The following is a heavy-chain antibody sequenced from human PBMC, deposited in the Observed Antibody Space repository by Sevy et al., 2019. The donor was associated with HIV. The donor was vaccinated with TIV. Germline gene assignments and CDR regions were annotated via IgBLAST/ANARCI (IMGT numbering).Heavy chain of an antibody. D-gene: IGHD2-15*01. J-gene: IGHJ3*01. CDR1: GFMFGTYG. CDR2: IWYDGSTK. Sequence: GGSLRLSCAASGFMFGTYGMHWVRQAPGKGLEWVAVIWYDGSTKYYADSVKGRFTVSRDNSKNTLFLQLNTLRAEDSAVYYCARDYIYCRGNSCYHNDAFDVWGQGTVVTVSS. CDR3: ARDYIYCRGNSCYHNDAFDV. V-gene: IGHV3-33*01.